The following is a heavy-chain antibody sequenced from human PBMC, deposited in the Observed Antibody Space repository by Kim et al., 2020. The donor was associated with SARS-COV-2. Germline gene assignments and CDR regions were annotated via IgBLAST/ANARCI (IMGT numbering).Heavy chain of an antibody. CDR2: ISWNSGSI. CDR1: GFTFGDYA. D-gene: IGHD6-19*01. J-gene: IGHJ3*02. V-gene: IGHV3-9*01. CDR3: AKDIGYSSGWYGGAFDI. Sequence: GGSLRLSCAASGFTFGDYAMHWVRQAPGKGLEWVSGISWNSGSIGYADSVKGRFTISRDNAKNSLYLQMNSLRAEDTALYYCAKDIGYSSGWYGGAFDILGQGTMVTVSS.